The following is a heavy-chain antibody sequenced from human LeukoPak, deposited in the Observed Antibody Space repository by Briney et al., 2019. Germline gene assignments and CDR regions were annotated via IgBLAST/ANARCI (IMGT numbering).Heavy chain of an antibody. D-gene: IGHD6-19*01. CDR1: GFTFSSYA. CDR2: ISGSGGST. V-gene: IGHV3-23*01. CDR3: AKVKSSGWYYFDY. J-gene: IGHJ4*02. Sequence: GGSLRLSCAASGFTFSSYAMGWVRQAPGKGLEWVSAISGSGGSTYYADSVKGRFTISRDNSKNTLYLQMNSLRAEDTAVYYCAKVKSSGWYYFDYWGQGTLVTVSS.